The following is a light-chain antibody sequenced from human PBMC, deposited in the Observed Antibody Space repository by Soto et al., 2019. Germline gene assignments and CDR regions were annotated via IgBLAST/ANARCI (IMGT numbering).Light chain of an antibody. V-gene: IGLV2-8*01. J-gene: IGLJ2*01. CDR2: EVS. CDR1: SSDVGNYTY. Sequence: QSALTQPPSASGSPGQSVTISCTGTSSDVGNYTYVSWYQQHPGKAPKLMIYEVSKRPSGVPDRFSGSKSGNTASLTVSGLQVEDEADYYCSSYAGSNNVVFGGGTKLTVL. CDR3: SSYAGSNNVV.